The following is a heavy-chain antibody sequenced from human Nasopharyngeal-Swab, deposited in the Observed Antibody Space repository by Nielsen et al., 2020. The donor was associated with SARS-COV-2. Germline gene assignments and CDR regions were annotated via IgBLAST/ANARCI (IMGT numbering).Heavy chain of an antibody. CDR2: INTNTGNP. Sequence: WVRQAPGQGLEWMGWINTNTGNPTYAQGFTGRFVFSLDTSVSTAYLQISSLKAEDTAVYYCARDRGGVAAAGPPWGYYGMDVWGQGTTVTVSS. J-gene: IGHJ6*02. CDR3: ARDRGGVAAAGPPWGYYGMDV. D-gene: IGHD6-13*01. V-gene: IGHV7-4-1*02.